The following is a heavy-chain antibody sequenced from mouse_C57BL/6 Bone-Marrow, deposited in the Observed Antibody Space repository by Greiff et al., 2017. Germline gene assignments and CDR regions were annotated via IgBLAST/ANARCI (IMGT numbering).Heavy chain of an antibody. CDR3: ARGYDYDYAMDY. D-gene: IGHD2-4*01. J-gene: IGHJ4*01. CDR2: INPNYGTT. CDR1: GYSFTDYN. Sequence: VQLKDSGPELVKPGASVKISCKASGYSFTDYNMNWVKQSNGKSLEWIGVINPNYGTTSYNQKFKGKATLTVDQSSSTAYMKRNCLTSEDSAVYFCARGYDYDYAMDYWGQGTSVTVSS. V-gene: IGHV1-39*01.